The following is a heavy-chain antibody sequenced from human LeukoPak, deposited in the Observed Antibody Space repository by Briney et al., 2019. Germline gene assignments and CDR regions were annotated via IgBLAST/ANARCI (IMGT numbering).Heavy chain of an antibody. V-gene: IGHV3-48*01. CDR2: ISCCSNTI. CDR1: GFPFSTYT. Sequence: GGSLRLSCAPSGFPFSTYTMTWVRRPRGGGGEWVLYISCCSNTIYNADSVKGRFAISRDNAKNSLYLQMNSLRAEDTAVYYCAREAGYCTNGFCYAPYYFDYWGQGTLVTVSS. D-gene: IGHD2-8*01. CDR3: AREAGYCTNGFCYAPYYFDY. J-gene: IGHJ4*02.